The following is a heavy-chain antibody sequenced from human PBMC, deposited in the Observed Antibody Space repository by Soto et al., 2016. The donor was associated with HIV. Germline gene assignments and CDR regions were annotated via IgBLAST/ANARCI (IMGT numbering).Heavy chain of an antibody. J-gene: IGHJ3*02. CDR2: ITHFGRT. Sequence: QVQLQQWGAGLLKPSETLSLKCAAYGGSFSGHYWSWIRQFPGQGLEWIGEITHFGRTNYNPSLKGRVSLSVDTSKNQFSLKMDSVTAADTAVYYCVRPTTMTSDAFDIWGQGHWSPSLQ. D-gene: IGHD2-2*01. V-gene: IGHV4-34*02. CDR3: VRPTTMTSDAFDI. CDR1: GGSFSGHY.